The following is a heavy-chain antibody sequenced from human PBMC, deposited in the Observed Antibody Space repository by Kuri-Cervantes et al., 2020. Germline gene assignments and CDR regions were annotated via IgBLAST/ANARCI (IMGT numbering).Heavy chain of an antibody. V-gene: IGHV3-30*18. CDR3: AEGFELLYYYYGMDV. J-gene: IGHJ6*02. CDR2: ISYDGSNK. CDR1: GFTFSSYG. D-gene: IGHD1-26*01. Sequence: GESLKISCAASGFTFSSYGIHWVRQAPGKGLKWVAVISYDGSNKYYADSVKGRFTISRDNPKNTLYLQMNSLRAEDTAVYYCAEGFELLYYYYGMDVWGQGTTVTVSS.